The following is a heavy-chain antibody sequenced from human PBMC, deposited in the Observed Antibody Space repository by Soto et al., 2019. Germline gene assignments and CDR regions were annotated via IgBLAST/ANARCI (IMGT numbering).Heavy chain of an antibody. J-gene: IGHJ6*02. CDR3: AGGIVLYGMDV. CDR2: IWYDGSNK. D-gene: IGHD1-26*01. Sequence: QVQLVESGGGVVQPGRSLRLSGAASGFTFSSYGMHWVRQAPGKGLEWVAVIWYDGSNKYYADSVKGRFTISRDNSKNTLYLQMNSLRAEDTAVYYCAGGIVLYGMDVWSQGTTVTFSS. V-gene: IGHV3-33*01. CDR1: GFTFSSYG.